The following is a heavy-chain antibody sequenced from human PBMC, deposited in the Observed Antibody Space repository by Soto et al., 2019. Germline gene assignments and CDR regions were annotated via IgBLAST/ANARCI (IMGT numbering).Heavy chain of an antibody. J-gene: IGHJ4*02. CDR3: ARGTYDFWSGYRRYYFDY. CDR1: GFSLSNARMG. V-gene: IGHV2-26*01. D-gene: IGHD3-3*01. CDR2: IFSNDEK. Sequence: GSGPTLVNPTETLTLTCTVSGFSLSNARMGVSWIRQPTGKDLEWLAHIFSNDEKSYSPSLKSRLTISKDTSKSQVVLTMTNMDPVDTATYYCARGTYDFWSGYRRYYFDYWGQGTLVTVSS.